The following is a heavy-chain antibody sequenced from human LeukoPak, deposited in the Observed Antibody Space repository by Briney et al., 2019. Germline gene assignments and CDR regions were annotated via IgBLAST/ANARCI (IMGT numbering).Heavy chain of an antibody. V-gene: IGHV4-59*08. J-gene: IGHJ4*02. CDR3: ARGGTYYYDSSGYYYFDY. Sequence: SETLSLTCTVSGGSISSYYWSWIGQPPGKGLEWIGYIYYSGSTNYNPSLKSRVTISVDTSKNQFSLKLSSVTAADTAVYYCARGGTYYYDSSGYYYFDYWGQGTLVTVSS. CDR2: IYYSGST. CDR1: GGSISSYY. D-gene: IGHD3-22*01.